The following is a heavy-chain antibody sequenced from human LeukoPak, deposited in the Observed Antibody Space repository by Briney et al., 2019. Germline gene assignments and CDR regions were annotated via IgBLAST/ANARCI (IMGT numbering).Heavy chain of an antibody. V-gene: IGHV1-46*01. J-gene: IGHJ6*02. D-gene: IGHD3-22*01. CDR1: GYTFTSYY. CDR3: ARVNYYDSSGYYPYGMDV. CDR2: INPSGGST. Sequence: ASVKVSCKASGYTFTSYYMHWVRQAPGQGLEWMGIINPSGGSTSCAQKFQGSVTMTRDTSTSTVYMELSSLRSEDTAVYYCARVNYYDSSGYYPYGMDVWGQGTTVTVSS.